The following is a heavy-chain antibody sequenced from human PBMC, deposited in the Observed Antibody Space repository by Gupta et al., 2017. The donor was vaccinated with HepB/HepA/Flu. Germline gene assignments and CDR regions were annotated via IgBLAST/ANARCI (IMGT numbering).Heavy chain of an antibody. CDR2: AYYRSKWYN. Sequence: QVQLQQSGPGLVKPSQTLSLTCAISGSSVSSNSAGCNWIRQSPSSGLEWLGRAYYRSKWYNDYAVSVKSRITINPDTSKNQFSLQLNSGTPEDTAVYYCARDIVVVVAASPCVVPVYYYYGMDVLGQGTTVTVSS. J-gene: IGHJ6*02. D-gene: IGHD2-15*01. V-gene: IGHV6-1*01. CDR1: GSSVSSNSAG. CDR3: ARDIVVVVAASPCVVPVYYYYGMDV.